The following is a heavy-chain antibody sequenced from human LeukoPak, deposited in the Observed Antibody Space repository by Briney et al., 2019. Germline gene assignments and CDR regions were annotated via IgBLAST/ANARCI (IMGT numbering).Heavy chain of an antibody. J-gene: IGHJ4*02. CDR1: GFTFTSSA. Sequence: ASVKVSCKASGFTFTSSAVQWVRQARGQRLEWIGWIVVGSGNTNYAQKFQERVTITRDMSTSTAYMELSSLRSEDTAVYYCAAVGTKRERTDYWGQGTLVTVSS. V-gene: IGHV1-58*01. CDR3: AAVGTKRERTDY. CDR2: IVVGSGNT. D-gene: IGHD1-26*01.